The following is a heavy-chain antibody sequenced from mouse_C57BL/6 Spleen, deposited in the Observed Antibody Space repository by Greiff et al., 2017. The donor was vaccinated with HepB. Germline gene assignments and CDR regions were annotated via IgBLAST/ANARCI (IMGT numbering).Heavy chain of an antibody. D-gene: IGHD2-4*01. CDR1: GYTFTSYW. CDR2: IDPSDSYT. J-gene: IGHJ2*01. V-gene: IGHV1-59*01. CDR3: ARQEYYDYFFDY. Sequence: QVQLQQPGAELVRPGTSVKLSCKASGYTFTSYWMHWVKQRPGQGLEWIGVIDPSDSYTNYNQKFKGKATLTVDTSSSTAYMQLSSLTSEDSAVYYCARQEYYDYFFDYWGQGTTLTVSS.